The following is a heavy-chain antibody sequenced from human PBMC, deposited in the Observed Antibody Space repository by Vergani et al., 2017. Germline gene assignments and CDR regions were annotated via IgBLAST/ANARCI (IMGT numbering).Heavy chain of an antibody. D-gene: IGHD6-6*01. Sequence: EVQLLESGGGLVQPGGSLRLSCAASGFTFSSYAMSWVRQAPGKGLEWVSAISGSGGSTYYADSVKGRFPISRDNSKNTLYLPMNSLRAEDTAVYYCAKIGVYSTSLGWGQGTLVTVAS. J-gene: IGHJ4*02. V-gene: IGHV3-23*01. CDR3: AKIGVYSTSLG. CDR1: GFTFSSYA. CDR2: ISGSGGST.